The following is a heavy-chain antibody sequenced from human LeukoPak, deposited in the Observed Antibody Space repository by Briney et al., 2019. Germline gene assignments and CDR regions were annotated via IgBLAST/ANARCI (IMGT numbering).Heavy chain of an antibody. Sequence: GGSLRLSCVASGFTFSTYAMHWVRQAPGKGLEWVAVISYDGSNKYYADSVKGRFTISRDNSKNTLYLQMNSLRAEDTAVYYCASLSSGVAFDIWGQGTMVTVSS. CDR2: ISYDGSNK. J-gene: IGHJ3*02. CDR3: ASLSSGVAFDI. V-gene: IGHV3-30-3*01. D-gene: IGHD6-19*01. CDR1: GFTFSTYA.